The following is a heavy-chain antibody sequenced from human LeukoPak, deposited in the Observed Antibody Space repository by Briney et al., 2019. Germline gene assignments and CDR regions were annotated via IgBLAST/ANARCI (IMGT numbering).Heavy chain of an antibody. CDR3: AREGANIVVVTGALDI. J-gene: IGHJ3*02. V-gene: IGHV1-69*13. D-gene: IGHD2-21*02. Sequence: SVKVSCKASGGTFSSYAISWVRQAPGHGLEWMGGIIPIFGTANYAQKFQGRVTITADESTSTVYMELSSLRSEDTAVYYCAREGANIVVVTGALDIWGQGTMVTVSS. CDR1: GGTFSSYA. CDR2: IIPIFGTA.